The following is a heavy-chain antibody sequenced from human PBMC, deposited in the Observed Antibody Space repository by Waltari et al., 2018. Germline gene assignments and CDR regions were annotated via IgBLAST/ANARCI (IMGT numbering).Heavy chain of an antibody. Sequence: QLQLQESGPGLVKPSETLSLTCTVSGGSISSSSYYWGWIRPPPGKGLEWIGSIYYSGSTYYNPSLKSRVTISVDTSKNQFSLKLSSVTAADTAVYYCAQQYYYDSSGYSFDYWGQGTLVTVSS. J-gene: IGHJ4*02. D-gene: IGHD3-22*01. CDR1: GGSISSSSYY. CDR3: AQQYYYDSSGYSFDY. V-gene: IGHV4-39*01. CDR2: IYYSGST.